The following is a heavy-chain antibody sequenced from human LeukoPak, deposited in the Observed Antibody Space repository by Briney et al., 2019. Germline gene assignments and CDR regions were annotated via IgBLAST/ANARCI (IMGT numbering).Heavy chain of an antibody. Sequence: ASVKVSCKASGYTFTSYYMHWVRQAPGQGLEWMGIINPSGGSTSYAQKFQGRVTMTRDMSTSTVYMELRSLRSDDTAVYYCARDSREVLLWFGEFSPWGQGTLVTVSS. V-gene: IGHV1-46*01. CDR2: INPSGGST. D-gene: IGHD3-10*01. CDR1: GYTFTSYY. CDR3: ARDSREVLLWFGEFSP. J-gene: IGHJ5*02.